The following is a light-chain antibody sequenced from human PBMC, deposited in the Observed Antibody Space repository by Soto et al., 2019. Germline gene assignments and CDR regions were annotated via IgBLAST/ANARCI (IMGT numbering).Light chain of an antibody. CDR2: DAS. V-gene: IGKV3-11*01. CDR3: QQRSNWPPT. Sequence: EIVLKQYTATLYLSTGERANLSCRASQSVSSYLDWYQQKPGQAPRVLSYDASNRATGIPARFSGSGSGTDFTLTISSLEPEDFAVYYCQQRSNWPPTFGQGTRLEIK. J-gene: IGKJ5*01. CDR1: QSVSSY.